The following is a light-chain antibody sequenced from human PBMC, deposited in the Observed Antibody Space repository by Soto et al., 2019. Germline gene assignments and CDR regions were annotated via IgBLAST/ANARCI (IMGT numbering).Light chain of an antibody. CDR2: DAS. Sequence: EIVLTQSPGTLSLSPGEGATLSCRASQSVSSSYLAWYQQKPGQAPRLLIYDASNRATGIPARFSGSGSGTDFTLTISSLEPEDFAVYYCQQRSNWQVTFGQGTRLEI. CDR1: QSVSSSY. V-gene: IGKV3D-20*02. J-gene: IGKJ5*01. CDR3: QQRSNWQVT.